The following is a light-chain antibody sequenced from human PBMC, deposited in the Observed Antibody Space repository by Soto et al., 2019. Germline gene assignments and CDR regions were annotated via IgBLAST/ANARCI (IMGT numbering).Light chain of an antibody. J-gene: IGLJ3*02. CDR2: EVN. CDR3: SSSTSSNTLL. CDR1: SSDIGGYNY. Sequence: QSVLTQPASVSGSPGQTITISCTGSSSDIGGYNYVSWYQQHPGKAPKILIYEVNNRPSGISNRFSGSKSGNRASLTISGIQAEDEADYYCSSSTSSNTLLFGGGTKLTVL. V-gene: IGLV2-14*01.